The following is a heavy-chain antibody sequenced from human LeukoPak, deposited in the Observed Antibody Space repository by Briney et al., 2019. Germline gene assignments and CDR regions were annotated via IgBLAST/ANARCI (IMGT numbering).Heavy chain of an antibody. CDR3: AKGESSSWMDAFDY. CDR1: GFTFDDYA. V-gene: IGHV3-9*01. CDR2: ISWNSGSI. J-gene: IGHJ4*02. Sequence: GGTLRLSCAASGFTFDDYAMHWVRQAPGKGLEWVSGISWNSGSIVYADSVKGRFTISRDNAKNSLYLQMNSLRAEDTALYYCAKGESSSWMDAFDYWGQGTLVTVSS. D-gene: IGHD6-13*01.